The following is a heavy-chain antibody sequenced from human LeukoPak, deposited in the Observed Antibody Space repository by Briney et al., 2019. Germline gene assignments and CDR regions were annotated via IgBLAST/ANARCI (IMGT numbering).Heavy chain of an antibody. V-gene: IGHV4-59*01. CDR2: IYYSGST. CDR3: ARDCPGGDCYMGHDAFDI. Sequence: PSETLSLTCTVSGGSISSYYWSWIRQPPGKGLEWIGYIYYSGSTNYNPSLKSRVTISVDTSKNQFSLKLSSVTAADTAVYYCARDCPGGDCYMGHDAFDIWGQGTMVTVSS. D-gene: IGHD2-21*01. J-gene: IGHJ3*02. CDR1: GGSISSYY.